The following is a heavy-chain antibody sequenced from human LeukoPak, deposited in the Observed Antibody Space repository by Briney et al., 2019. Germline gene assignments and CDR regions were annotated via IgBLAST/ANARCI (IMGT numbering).Heavy chain of an antibody. D-gene: IGHD1-26*01. J-gene: IGHJ4*02. CDR2: ISYDGSNK. CDR1: GFTFSSYA. Sequence: GGSLRLSCAASGFTFSSYAMHWVRQAPGKGLEWVAVISYDGSNKYYADSVKGRFTISRDNSKNTLYLQMNSLRAEDTAVYYCAREGIVGATSGYGDFDYWGQGTLVTVSS. V-gene: IGHV3-30-3*01. CDR3: AREGIVGATSGYGDFDY.